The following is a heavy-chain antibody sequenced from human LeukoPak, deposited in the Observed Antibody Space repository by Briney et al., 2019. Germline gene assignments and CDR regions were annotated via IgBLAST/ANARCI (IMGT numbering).Heavy chain of an antibody. D-gene: IGHD6-19*01. CDR1: GFTFSSYS. V-gene: IGHV3-48*01. Sequence: GGSLRLSCAASGFTFSSYSMNWVRQAPGKGLEWVSYISSSSSTIYYADPVKGRFTISRDNAKNSLYLQMNSLRAEDTAVYYCARDSAGWGYWGQGTLVTVSS. CDR3: ARDSAGWGY. J-gene: IGHJ4*02. CDR2: ISSSSSTI.